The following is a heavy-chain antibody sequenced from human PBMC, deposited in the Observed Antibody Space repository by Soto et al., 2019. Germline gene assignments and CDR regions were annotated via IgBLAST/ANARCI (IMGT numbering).Heavy chain of an antibody. J-gene: IGHJ2*01. Sequence: QVQLVQSGAEVKKPGASVKVSCKASGYTFTGYYMHWVRQAPGQGLEWMGWINPNSGGKNYAQKFQGWVTMTRDTSISKAYMELSRLRSDDTAVYYCARDADPRLNWYFDLWGRGTLVTVSS. CDR1: GYTFTGYY. CDR3: ARDADPRLNWYFDL. V-gene: IGHV1-2*04. CDR2: INPNSGGK.